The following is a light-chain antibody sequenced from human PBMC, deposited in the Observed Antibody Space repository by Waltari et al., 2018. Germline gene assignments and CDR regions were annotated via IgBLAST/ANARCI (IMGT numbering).Light chain of an antibody. V-gene: IGLV2-23*02. CDR3: CSFAGSSTF. CDR2: EVT. CDR1: NSDVGTYNL. Sequence: QSALTQPASVSGSPGQSITISCTGTNSDVGTYNLVSWYQQHPGKAPKLMIYEVTKWPSGVSNRFSGSKSGNTASLTISGLQAEDEADYYCCSFAGSSTFFGTGTKVTVL. J-gene: IGLJ1*01.